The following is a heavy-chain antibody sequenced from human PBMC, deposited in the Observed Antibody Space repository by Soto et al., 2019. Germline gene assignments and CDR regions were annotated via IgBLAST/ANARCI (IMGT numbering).Heavy chain of an antibody. CDR2: ISSSSSTI. CDR1: EFTFSIYS. CDR3: ARDEGSSSWLDF. V-gene: IGHV3-48*01. D-gene: IGHD6-13*01. J-gene: IGHJ4*02. Sequence: PGGSLRLSCAASEFTFSIYSMNWVRQAPGKGLEWVSYISSSSSTIHYADSVKGRFTISRDNAKNSLYLQMNSLRAEDTAVYYCARDEGSSSWLDFWGQGTLVTAPQ.